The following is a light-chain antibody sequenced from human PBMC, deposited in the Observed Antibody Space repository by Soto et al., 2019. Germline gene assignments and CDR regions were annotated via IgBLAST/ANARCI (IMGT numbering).Light chain of an antibody. CDR2: AAS. CDR3: QKYSSVIT. Sequence: DIQMTQSPSSLSASVGDRVTITCRASQGISNFLAWYQQKPGKVPKLLISAASTLQSGVPSRFSGSGSGTDFTLTITSLXPEDVATYYCQKYSSVITFGQGTRLEIK. V-gene: IGKV1-27*01. CDR1: QGISNF. J-gene: IGKJ5*01.